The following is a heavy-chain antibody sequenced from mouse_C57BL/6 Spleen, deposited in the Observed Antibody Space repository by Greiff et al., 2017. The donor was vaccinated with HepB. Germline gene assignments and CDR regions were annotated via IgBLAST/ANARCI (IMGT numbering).Heavy chain of an antibody. J-gene: IGHJ2*01. CDR3: TRGIYYDYLYFDY. CDR2: IDPETGGT. V-gene: IGHV1-15*01. D-gene: IGHD2-4*01. Sequence: VHLVESGAELVRPGASVTLSCKASGYTFTDYEMHWVKQTPVHGLEWIGAIDPETGGTAYNQKFKGKAILTADKSSSTAYMELRSLTSEDSAVYYCTRGIYYDYLYFDYWGQGTTLTVSS. CDR1: GYTFTDYE.